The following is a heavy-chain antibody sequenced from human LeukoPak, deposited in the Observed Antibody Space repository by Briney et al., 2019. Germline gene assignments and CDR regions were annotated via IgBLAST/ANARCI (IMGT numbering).Heavy chain of an antibody. CDR3: AKDVAHYYYYYMDV. Sequence: GGSLRLSCAASGFTFSSYAMSWVRQAPGKGLEWVSAISGSGGSTYCADSVKGRFTISRDNSKNTLYLQMNSLRAEDTAVYYCAKDVAHYYYYYMDVWGKGTTVTVSS. CDR1: GFTFSSYA. V-gene: IGHV3-23*01. J-gene: IGHJ6*03. CDR2: ISGSGGST. D-gene: IGHD2-21*01.